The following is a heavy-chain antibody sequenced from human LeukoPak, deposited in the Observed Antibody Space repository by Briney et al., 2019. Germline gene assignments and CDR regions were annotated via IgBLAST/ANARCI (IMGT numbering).Heavy chain of an antibody. D-gene: IGHD3-22*01. J-gene: IGHJ3*02. CDR2: IYYSGST. V-gene: IGHV4-59*01. Sequence: PSETLSLTCTVSGGSISSYYWSWIRQPPGKGLEWIGYIYYSGSTNYNPSLKSRVTISVDTSKNQFSLKLSSVTAADTAVYYCARGMSPYYYDTSGYYDRGAFDIWGQGTMVTVSS. CDR1: GGSISSYY. CDR3: ARGMSPYYYDTSGYYDRGAFDI.